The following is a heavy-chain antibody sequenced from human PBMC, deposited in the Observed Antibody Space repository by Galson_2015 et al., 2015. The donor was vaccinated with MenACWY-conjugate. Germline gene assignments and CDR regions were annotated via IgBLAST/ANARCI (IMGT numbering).Heavy chain of an antibody. J-gene: IGHJ4*02. CDR3: AIAIYDFCSGYSFDY. CDR2: IYPPDSDT. Sequence: SGAEVKKPGESLKISCKGSEYSFTRFWIGWVRQMPGKGLEWMGIIYPPDSDTKYSPSFQGQVTMSADKSITTTYLQWSSLKASDTAMYYCAIAIYDFCSGYSFDYCGQGTQVTVSS. D-gene: IGHD3-3*01. CDR1: EYSFTRFW. V-gene: IGHV5-51*01.